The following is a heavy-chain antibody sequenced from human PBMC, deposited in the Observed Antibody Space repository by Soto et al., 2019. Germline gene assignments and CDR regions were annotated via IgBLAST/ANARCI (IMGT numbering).Heavy chain of an antibody. CDR1: GYNFTSYW. J-gene: IGHJ4*02. V-gene: IGHV5-10-1*01. CDR2: IDSSDSYT. Sequence: GESPKISCKGSGYNFTSYWIDWVRQMPEKGLEWMGRIDSSDSYTNYSPSFQGHVTISADKTISTAYLQWSSLKASDTAMYYCARGRVAVAPLDYWGQGTLVTVSS. D-gene: IGHD6-19*01. CDR3: ARGRVAVAPLDY.